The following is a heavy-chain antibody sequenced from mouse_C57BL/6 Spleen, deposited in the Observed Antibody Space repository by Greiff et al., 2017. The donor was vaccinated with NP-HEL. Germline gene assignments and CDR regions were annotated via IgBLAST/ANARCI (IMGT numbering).Heavy chain of an antibody. D-gene: IGHD2-4*01. J-gene: IGHJ2*01. Sequence: QVQLQQSGAELVKPGASVKISCKASGYAFSSYWMNWVKQRPGKGLEWIGQIYPGDGDTNYNGKFKGKATLTADKSSSTAYMQLSSLTSEASAVYCCARSPDDYDLGAVDDWGQGTTLTVSS. V-gene: IGHV1-80*01. CDR1: GYAFSSYW. CDR3: ARSPDDYDLGAVDD. CDR2: IYPGDGDT.